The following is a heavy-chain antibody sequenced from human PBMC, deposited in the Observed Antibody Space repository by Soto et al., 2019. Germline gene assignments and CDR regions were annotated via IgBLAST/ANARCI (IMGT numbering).Heavy chain of an antibody. J-gene: IGHJ4*02. D-gene: IGHD1-1*01. CDR1: GFTFSSYA. CDR2: ISGSDDST. Sequence: PGGSLRLSCAAPGFTFSSYAMSWVRQAPGKGLEWVSVISGSDDSTYYADSVKGRFTISRDNSKNTLYLQMNSLRAEDTAMYYCARGNDENPGIFDYWGQGSLVTVSS. CDR3: ARGNDENPGIFDY. V-gene: IGHV3-23*01.